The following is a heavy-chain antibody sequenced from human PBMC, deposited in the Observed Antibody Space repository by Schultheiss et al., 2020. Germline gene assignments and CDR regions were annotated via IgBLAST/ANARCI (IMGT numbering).Heavy chain of an antibody. CDR1: GGTFSSYA. V-gene: IGHV1-69*04. CDR3: ARDPTGRYFDWKYYYYGMDV. J-gene: IGHJ6*02. Sequence: SVKVSCKASGGTFSSYAISWVRQAPGQGLEWMGRIIPILGIANYAQKFQGRVTITADKSTSTAYMELSSLRSEDTAVYYCARDPTGRYFDWKYYYYGMDVWGQGTTVNVYS. CDR2: IIPILGIA. D-gene: IGHD3-9*01.